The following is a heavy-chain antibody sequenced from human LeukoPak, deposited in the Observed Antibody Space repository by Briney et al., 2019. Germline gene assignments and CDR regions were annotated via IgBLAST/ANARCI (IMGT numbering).Heavy chain of an antibody. CDR1: GYTFSGYY. Sequence: ASVKVSCKASGYTFSGYYMHWVRQAPRQGLEWMGWINPKSGGTNYEQKFQGRVIMTRDTSISTAYMELSRLTSDDTAVYYCARHMTTANNWFDPWGQGTLVTVSS. D-gene: IGHD1-1*01. V-gene: IGHV1-2*02. CDR3: ARHMTTANNWFDP. J-gene: IGHJ5*02. CDR2: INPKSGGT.